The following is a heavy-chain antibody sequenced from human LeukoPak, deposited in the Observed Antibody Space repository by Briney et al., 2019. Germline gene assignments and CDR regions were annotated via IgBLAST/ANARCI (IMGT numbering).Heavy chain of an antibody. CDR3: AKELYCGGDCYGMDV. CDR2: ISYDGSHK. D-gene: IGHD2-21*01. Sequence: PGGSLRLSCAASGFTFSSYGMHWVRQAPGKGLEWVAVISYDGSHKYYADSVKGRFTISRDNSKNTLYLQMNSLRAEDTAVYYCAKELYCGGDCYGMDVWGQGTTVTVSS. CDR1: GFTFSSYG. J-gene: IGHJ6*02. V-gene: IGHV3-30*18.